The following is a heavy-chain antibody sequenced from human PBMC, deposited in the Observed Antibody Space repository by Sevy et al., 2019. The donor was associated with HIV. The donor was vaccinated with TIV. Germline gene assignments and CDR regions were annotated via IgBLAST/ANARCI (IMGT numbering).Heavy chain of an antibody. CDR1: GFTFSSYI. Sequence: GGSLRLSCAASGFTFSSYIINWVRQAPGKGLEWVSSISNTGIYIDYPDSVKGQFTISRDNAKNSLYVEMNSLRAEDTAVYYCARYEEDTTLVNAFDIWGQGTMVTVSS. J-gene: IGHJ3*02. CDR3: ARYEEDTTLVNAFDI. V-gene: IGHV3-21*01. CDR2: ISNTGIYI. D-gene: IGHD5-18*01.